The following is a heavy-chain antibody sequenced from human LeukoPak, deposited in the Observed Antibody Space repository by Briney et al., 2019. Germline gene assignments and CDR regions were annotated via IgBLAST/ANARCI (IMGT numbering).Heavy chain of an antibody. CDR3: ARVRGSSYYYDSSGYTNYFDY. Sequence: ASVKVSCKASGYTFTGYDMHWVRQAPGQGLEWMGWINPNSGGTNYAQKFQGRVTMTRGTSISTAYMELSRLRSDDTAVYYCARVRGSSYYYDSSGYTNYFDYWGQGTLVTVSS. CDR1: GYTFTGYD. V-gene: IGHV1-2*02. J-gene: IGHJ4*02. CDR2: INPNSGGT. D-gene: IGHD3-22*01.